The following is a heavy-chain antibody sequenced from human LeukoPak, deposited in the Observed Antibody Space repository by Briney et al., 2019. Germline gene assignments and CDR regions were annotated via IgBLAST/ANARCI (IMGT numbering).Heavy chain of an antibody. V-gene: IGHV3-23*01. CDR3: AGGGSHVY. J-gene: IGHJ4*02. CDR2: ITGNGAST. D-gene: IGHD1-26*01. Sequence: GGSLRLSCAASGFTFRSYDINWVRQAPGKGLEWVSSITGNGASTNFADSVKGRFTISRDNSKNTAYLQMNSLRAEDTAVYYCAGGGSHVYWGQGTLVTVS. CDR1: GFTFRSYD.